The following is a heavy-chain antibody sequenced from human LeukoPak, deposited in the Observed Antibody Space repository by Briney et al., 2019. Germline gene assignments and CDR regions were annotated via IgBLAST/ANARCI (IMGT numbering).Heavy chain of an antibody. J-gene: IGHJ4*02. CDR3: AKGYRLAAALTD. D-gene: IGHD6-13*01. CDR2: ISGSGGST. V-gene: IGHV3-23*01. Sequence: GGSLRLSCAASRFTFGNYGMAWVRQAPGKGLEWVSAISGSGGSTYYADSVKDRFTISRDNSKNTLYLQMNSLRAEDTAVYYCAKGYRLAAALTDWGQGTLVTVSS. CDR1: RFTFGNYG.